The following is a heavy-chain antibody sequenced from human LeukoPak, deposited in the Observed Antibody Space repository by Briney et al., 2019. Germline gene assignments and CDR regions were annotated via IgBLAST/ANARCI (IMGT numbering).Heavy chain of an antibody. Sequence: GGSLRLSCAASGFTFSSYWMHWVRQAPGKGLVWVSRIKSDGSTRYADSVKGRFTISRDNAKNAVSLQMNSLRAEDTGVYYCAGAPSEIGGYYPEYFRHWGKGTLVTVSP. CDR2: IKSDGST. D-gene: IGHD3-22*01. CDR3: AGAPSEIGGYYPEYFRH. CDR1: GFTFSSYW. V-gene: IGHV3-74*01. J-gene: IGHJ1*01.